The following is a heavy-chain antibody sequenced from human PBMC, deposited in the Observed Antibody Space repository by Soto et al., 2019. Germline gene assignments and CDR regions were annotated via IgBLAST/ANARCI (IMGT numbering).Heavy chain of an antibody. V-gene: IGHV3-23*01. J-gene: IGHJ4*02. D-gene: IGHD2-15*01. CDR3: AKAGRYSSGGSCGGIYYFDY. Sequence: VGSLRLSCASSGFTFSRNDMSWVRQAPGKGLEWVSAISTSGGSTYYADSVKGRFTISRDNSKNTLYLQMNSLRAEDTAVYYCAKAGRYSSGGSCGGIYYFDYWGQGT. CDR1: GFTFSRND. CDR2: ISTSGGST.